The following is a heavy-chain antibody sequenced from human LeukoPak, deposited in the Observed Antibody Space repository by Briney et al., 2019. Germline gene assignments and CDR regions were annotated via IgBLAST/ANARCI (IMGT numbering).Heavy chain of an antibody. V-gene: IGHV1-69*04. Sequence: GASVKVSCKASGGTFSSYTISWVRQAPGQGLEWMGRIIPILGIANYAQKFQGRVTITADNSTSTAYMELSSLRSEDTAVYYCARDRAVSSGGWFTTEYFQHWGQGTLVTVSS. CDR3: ARDRAVSSGGWFTTEYFQH. CDR2: IIPILGIA. D-gene: IGHD6-19*01. J-gene: IGHJ1*01. CDR1: GGTFSSYT.